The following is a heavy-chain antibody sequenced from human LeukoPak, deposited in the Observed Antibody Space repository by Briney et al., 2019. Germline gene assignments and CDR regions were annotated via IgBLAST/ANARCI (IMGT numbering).Heavy chain of an antibody. CDR3: ARLGITGATLYYFDY. Sequence: GESLKISCKGSGYSFTNYWIGWVRPIPGKGLEWMGIIYPGDSDTRYSPSFQGQVTISADKSISTAYLQWSSLKASDTAMFYCARLGITGATLYYFDYWGQGTLVTVSS. CDR1: GYSFTNYW. D-gene: IGHD1-20*01. CDR2: IYPGDSDT. J-gene: IGHJ4*02. V-gene: IGHV5-51*01.